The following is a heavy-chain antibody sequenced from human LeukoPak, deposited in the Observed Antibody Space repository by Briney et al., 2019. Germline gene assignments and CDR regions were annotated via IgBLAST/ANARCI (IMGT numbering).Heavy chain of an antibody. CDR2: INPSGGST. CDR1: GYTFTSYY. V-gene: IGHV1-46*01. J-gene: IGHJ4*02. D-gene: IGHD6-19*01. CDR3: AYSSGWDRVSEYYFDY. Sequence: ASVKVSCKASGYTFTSYYMHWVRQAPGQGLEWMGIINPSGGSTSYAQKFQGRVTMTRDMSTSTVCMELSSLRSEDTAVYYCAYSSGWDRVSEYYFDYWGQGTLVTVSS.